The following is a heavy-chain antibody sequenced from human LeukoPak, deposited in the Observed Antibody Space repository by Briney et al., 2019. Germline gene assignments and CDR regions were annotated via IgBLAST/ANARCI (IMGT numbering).Heavy chain of an antibody. D-gene: IGHD2-2*01. CDR3: ARGTPAAMVGSTNFQH. V-gene: IGHV1-2*07. Sequence: ASVKVSCKASGYTLTGYYMHWVRHAPGQGLEWMGWINPNGGGTNYAHKFRGRVTMTRDTSISTAYMELSRLRSDDTAVYYCARGTPAAMVGSTNFQHWGQGTLVTVSS. CDR2: INPNGGGT. J-gene: IGHJ1*01. CDR1: GYTLTGYY.